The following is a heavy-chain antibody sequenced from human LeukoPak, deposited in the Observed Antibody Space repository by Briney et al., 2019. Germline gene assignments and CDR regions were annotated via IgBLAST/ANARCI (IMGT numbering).Heavy chain of an antibody. CDR1: GFTFSDYY. CDR2: ISSSGSTI. D-gene: IGHD6-13*01. CDR3: ARGGSSWYSPRYYYYYMDV. V-gene: IGHV3-11*04. J-gene: IGHJ6*03. Sequence: SGGSLRLSCAASGFTFSDYYMSWIRRAPGKGLEWVSYISSSGSTIYYADSVKGRFNISRDNAKNSLYLQMNSLRAEDTAVYYCARGGSSWYSPRYYYYYMDVWGKGTTVTVSS.